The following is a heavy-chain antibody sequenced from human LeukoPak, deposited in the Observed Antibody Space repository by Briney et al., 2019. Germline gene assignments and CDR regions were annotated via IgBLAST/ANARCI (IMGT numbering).Heavy chain of an antibody. J-gene: IGHJ4*02. CDR2: IKQDGTEK. Sequence: GGSLRLSCAASGFTFSSYWMSWVRQAPGKGLEWVANIKQDGTEKYYVDSVKGRFTISRDNARNSLELQMNSLRVEDTAVYYCAKVAKYYYGSETYYFFEQWGQGTPVTASS. V-gene: IGHV3-7*01. CDR1: GFTFSSYW. D-gene: IGHD3-10*01. CDR3: AKVAKYYYGSETYYFFEQ.